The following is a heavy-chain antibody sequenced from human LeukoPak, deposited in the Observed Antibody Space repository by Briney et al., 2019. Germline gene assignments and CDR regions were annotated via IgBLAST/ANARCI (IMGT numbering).Heavy chain of an antibody. D-gene: IGHD4-17*01. J-gene: IGHJ4*02. CDR1: GFTSSAYW. Sequence: GGSLRLSCAASGFTSSAYWMHWVRQVPGKGLVWVSRINSDVSTTNYADSVKGRFTISRDNAKNTLYLQMNSLRGEDTAVYYCARGGDYGDYAAYWGQGTLVTVSS. CDR2: INSDVSTT. CDR3: ARGGDYGDYAAY. V-gene: IGHV3-74*01.